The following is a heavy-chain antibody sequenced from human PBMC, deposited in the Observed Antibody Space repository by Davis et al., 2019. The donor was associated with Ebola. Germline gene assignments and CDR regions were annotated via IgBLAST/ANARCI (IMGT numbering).Heavy chain of an antibody. CDR1: GGTFSSSG. V-gene: IGHV1-18*01. CDR2: IIAYNAKT. CDR3: ASSRKPYYGMDV. Sequence: ASVKVSCKASGGTFSSSGISWVRQAPGQGLEWMGWIIAYNAKTNYAQKFQGRITMTTDTSTSTAYMELRSLRSDDTAVYYCASSRKPYYGMDVWGQGTTVTVSS. D-gene: IGHD1-14*01. J-gene: IGHJ6*02.